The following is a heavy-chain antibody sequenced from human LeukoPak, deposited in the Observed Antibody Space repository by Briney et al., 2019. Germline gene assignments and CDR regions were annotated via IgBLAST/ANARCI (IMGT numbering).Heavy chain of an antibody. J-gene: IGHJ3*01. D-gene: IGHD5-24*01. CDR1: GFTFSSYV. CDR3: ARDASSMATTP. V-gene: IGHV3-33*01. CDR2: IWYDGSNK. Sequence: GGSLRLSCAASGFTFSSYVMHWVRQAPGKGLEWVAVIWYDGSNKYYADSVKGRFTISRDNSKNTLYLQMNSLRAEDTAVYYCARDASSMATTPWGQGTMVTVSS.